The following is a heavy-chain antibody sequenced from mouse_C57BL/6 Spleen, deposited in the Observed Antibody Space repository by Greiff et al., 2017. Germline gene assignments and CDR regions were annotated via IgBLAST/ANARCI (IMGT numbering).Heavy chain of an antibody. J-gene: IGHJ4*01. CDR3: AREVDGYYAMDY. CDR2: IDPSESET. D-gene: IGHD2-3*01. CDR1: GYTFTSYW. Sequence: QVQLQQPGAELVRPGSSVKLSCKASGYTFTSYWMHWVKQRPIQGLEWIGNIDPSESETHYNQKFKDKATLTVDKSSSTAYMQLSSLTSEDSAVYYCAREVDGYYAMDYWGQGTSVTVSS. V-gene: IGHV1-52*01.